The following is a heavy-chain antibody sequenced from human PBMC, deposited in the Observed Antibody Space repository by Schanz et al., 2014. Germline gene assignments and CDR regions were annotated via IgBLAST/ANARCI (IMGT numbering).Heavy chain of an antibody. CDR2: IKEDGSVK. D-gene: IGHD3-10*01. J-gene: IGHJ4*02. CDR3: VSSGSYSYYAF. Sequence: EVQLLESGGGLVQPGGSLRLSCAASTFTFSSDWMSWVRQAPGKGLEWVANIKEDGSVKDYVDSVKGRFTISRDNAKNSLYLQMNSLRAEDTAVYHCVSSGSYSYYAFWGQGTLVTVSS. CDR1: TFTFSSDW. V-gene: IGHV3-7*02.